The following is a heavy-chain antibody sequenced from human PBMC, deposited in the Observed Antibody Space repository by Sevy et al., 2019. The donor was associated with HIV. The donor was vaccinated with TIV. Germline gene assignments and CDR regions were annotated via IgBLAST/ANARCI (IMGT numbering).Heavy chain of an antibody. D-gene: IGHD2-21*02. Sequence: EGSLRLSCEASGFTLGSYSMHWVRRVPGKGLVWVARIHSDASDIVYAGSVKGRFIISRDNARNTLYLQMNGLRVDDTAAYYCARDRRDATVPVTYLPMFDWWGQGTQVTVSS. V-gene: IGHV3-74*01. CDR1: GFTLGSYS. CDR2: IHSDASDI. J-gene: IGHJ4*02. CDR3: ARDRRDATVPVTYLPMFDW.